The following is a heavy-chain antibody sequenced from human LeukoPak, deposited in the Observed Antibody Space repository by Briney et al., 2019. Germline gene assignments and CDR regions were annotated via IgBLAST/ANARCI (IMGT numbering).Heavy chain of an antibody. V-gene: IGHV4-39*01. CDR3: ARHYAHGSGIYALFGY. CDR2: IYYSGKT. CDR1: GDSITSRNYL. Sequence: SETLSLTCTVSGDSITSRNYLWGWIRQPPGKGLEYIASIYYSGKTYHNPSLRSRVTMSIDSSENQFSLKLSAVTAADTAVYFCARHYAHGSGIYALFGYWGQGALVTVSS. D-gene: IGHD3-10*01. J-gene: IGHJ4*02.